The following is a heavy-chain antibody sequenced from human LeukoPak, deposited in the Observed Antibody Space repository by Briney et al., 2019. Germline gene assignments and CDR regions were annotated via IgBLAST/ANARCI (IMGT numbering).Heavy chain of an antibody. CDR3: ARGGYYYDSSGYYYAGFDY. Sequence: ASVKVSCKASGYTFTSYDINWVRQATGQGLEWMGWMNPKSGNTGYAQKFQGRFTMTRKTSISTAYMELSSLRSEDTAVYYCARGGYYYDSSGYYYAGFDYWGQGTLVTVSS. CDR2: MNPKSGNT. CDR1: GYTFTSYD. V-gene: IGHV1-8*01. J-gene: IGHJ4*02. D-gene: IGHD3-22*01.